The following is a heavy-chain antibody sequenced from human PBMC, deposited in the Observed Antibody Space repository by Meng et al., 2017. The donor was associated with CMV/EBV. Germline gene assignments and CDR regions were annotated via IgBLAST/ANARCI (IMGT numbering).Heavy chain of an antibody. CDR2: LGYDGSIK. Sequence: GESLKISCAASGFTFSSYWMHWVRQAPGKGLEWVAFLGYDGSIKYYAESVKGRFTISRDNSKNTLSLQMNSLRAEDTAVYYCAKVSRESCYYCGMDVWGQGTTVTVSS. CDR3: AKVSRESCYYCGMDV. CDR1: GFTFSSYW. J-gene: IGHJ6*02. V-gene: IGHV3-30*02. D-gene: IGHD2-2*01.